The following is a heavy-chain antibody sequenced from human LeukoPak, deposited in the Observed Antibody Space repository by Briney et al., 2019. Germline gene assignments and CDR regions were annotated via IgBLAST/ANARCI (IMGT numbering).Heavy chain of an antibody. V-gene: IGHV3-21*01. CDR2: ISSSSSYI. Sequence: PGGSLRLSCAASGFAFSSYSMNWVRQAPGKGLEWVSSISSSSSYIYYADSVKGRFTISRDNAKNSLYLQTNSLRAEDTAVYYCARDRAQFIAVAGTVDYWGQGTLVTVSS. J-gene: IGHJ4*02. CDR3: ARDRAQFIAVAGTVDY. D-gene: IGHD6-19*01. CDR1: GFAFSSYS.